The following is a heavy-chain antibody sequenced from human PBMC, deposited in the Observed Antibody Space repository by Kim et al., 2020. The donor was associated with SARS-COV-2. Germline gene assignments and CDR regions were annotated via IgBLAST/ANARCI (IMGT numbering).Heavy chain of an antibody. CDR2: IYYTGST. CDR1: GGSLTYYY. D-gene: IGHD3-3*02. J-gene: IGHJ4*02. CDR3: ARGISWYLYFDS. Sequence: SETLSLTCTVSGGSLTYYYWSWIRQPPGKELECIGYIYYTGSTNYNPSLNSRVTMSVDTSKNQFSLKVTSVTAADTAVYYCARGISWYLYFDSWGQGTLVTVSS. V-gene: IGHV4-59*01.